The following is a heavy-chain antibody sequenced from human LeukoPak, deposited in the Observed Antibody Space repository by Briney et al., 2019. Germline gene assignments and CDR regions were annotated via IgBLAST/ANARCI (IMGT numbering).Heavy chain of an antibody. D-gene: IGHD5-24*01. CDR1: GGSFSGYY. V-gene: IGHV4-34*01. J-gene: IGHJ4*02. CDR3: ARVIGRDGYRRGHYYFDY. Sequence: SETLSLTCAVYGGSFSGYYWSWIRQPPGKGLEWIGEINHSGSTNYNPSLKSRVTMSVDTSKNQFSLKLSSVTAADTAVYYCARVIGRDGYRRGHYYFDYWGQGTLVTVSS. CDR2: INHSGST.